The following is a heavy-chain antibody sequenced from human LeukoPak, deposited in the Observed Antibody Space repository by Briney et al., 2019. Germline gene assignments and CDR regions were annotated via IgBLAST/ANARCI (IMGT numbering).Heavy chain of an antibody. D-gene: IGHD4-17*01. Sequence: GGSLRLSCATSGFSFSSHAMTWVRQAPGRGLEWLSAISISGDDTYYADSVKGRFTISRDNSKNTLYLQMNSLSADDTAMYYCANEIRPNDYWGQGTLVTVSS. CDR2: ISISGDDT. CDR1: GFSFSSHA. V-gene: IGHV3-23*01. J-gene: IGHJ4*02. CDR3: ANEIRPNDY.